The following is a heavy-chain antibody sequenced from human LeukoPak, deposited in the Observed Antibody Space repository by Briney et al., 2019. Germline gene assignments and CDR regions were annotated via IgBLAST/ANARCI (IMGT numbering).Heavy chain of an antibody. Sequence: SETLSLTRTVSGVSISIYYWSWIRQPPGKGLERIGYIYNSESTYYNPSLKSRVTISLDTSKNQFSLRLNSVTAADTAVYYCARVKGSNWFDPWGQGTLVTVSS. CDR3: ARVKGSNWFDP. CDR2: IYNSEST. V-gene: IGHV4-59*01. J-gene: IGHJ5*02. D-gene: IGHD6-6*01. CDR1: GVSISIYY.